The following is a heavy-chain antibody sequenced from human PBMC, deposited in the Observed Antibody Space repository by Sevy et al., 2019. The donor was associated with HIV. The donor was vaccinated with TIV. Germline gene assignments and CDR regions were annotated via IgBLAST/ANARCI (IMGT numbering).Heavy chain of an antibody. CDR1: GFTFSNYD. CDR3: AFQEYTSKPVVCDY. V-gene: IGHV3-13*01. Sequence: GGSLRLSCRASGFTFSNYDMHWVRQATGKGLEWVSGIDNDGDTYYPDSVKGRFTISRDNAKNTVYLQMNSLRAEDTALYYCAFQEYTSKPVVCDYWGRGTLVTVSS. D-gene: IGHD2-15*01. CDR2: IDNDGDT. J-gene: IGHJ4*02.